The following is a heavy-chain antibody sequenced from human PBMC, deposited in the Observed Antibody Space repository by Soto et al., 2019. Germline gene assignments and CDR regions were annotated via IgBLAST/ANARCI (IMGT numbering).Heavy chain of an antibody. CDR3: ARDKGIAAAGTSWFDP. V-gene: IGHV4-31*02. Sequence: SETLSLTCTVSGGSISSAAYYWSWIRQHPGKGLEWIGYISHSGSTYYTPSLKSRVIISADTSTSTAYMELRSLRSDDTAVYYCARDKGIAAAGTSWFDPWGQGTLVTVSS. D-gene: IGHD6-13*01. CDR2: ISHSGST. CDR1: GGSISSAAYY. J-gene: IGHJ5*02.